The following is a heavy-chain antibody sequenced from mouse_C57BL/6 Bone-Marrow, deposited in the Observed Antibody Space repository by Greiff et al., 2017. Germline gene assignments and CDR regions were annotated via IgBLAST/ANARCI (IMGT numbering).Heavy chain of an antibody. J-gene: IGHJ4*01. CDR2: IDPSDSYT. CDR3: ASHGYYLYYAMDY. V-gene: IGHV1-50*01. Sequence: QVQLQQSGAELVKPGASVKLSCKASGYTFTSYWMQWVKQRPGQGLEWIGEIDPSDSYTNYNQKFKGKATLTVDTSSSTAYMQLSSLTSEDSAVYYCASHGYYLYYAMDYWGQGTSVTVSS. CDR1: GYTFTSYW. D-gene: IGHD2-3*01.